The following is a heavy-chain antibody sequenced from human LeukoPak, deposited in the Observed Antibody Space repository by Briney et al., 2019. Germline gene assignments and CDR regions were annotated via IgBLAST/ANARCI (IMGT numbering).Heavy chain of an antibody. Sequence: GESPKISCKGSGYSFTSYWIGWVRQMPGKGLEWMVFIYPGDSDTSYSPSFQGQFTISTDKFINTPYLQWSSLKASDTVMYYCARLIGRGLYYWGQGTLVTVSS. J-gene: IGHJ4*02. V-gene: IGHV5-51*01. CDR1: GYSFTSYW. CDR2: IYPGDSDT. D-gene: IGHD2/OR15-2a*01. CDR3: ARLIGRGLYY.